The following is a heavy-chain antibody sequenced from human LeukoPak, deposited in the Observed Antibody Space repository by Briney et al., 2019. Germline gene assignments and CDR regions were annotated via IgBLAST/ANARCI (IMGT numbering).Heavy chain of an antibody. Sequence: GGSLRLSCAASGFTFSSYGMHWARQAPGKGLEWVAVISYDGSNKYYADSVKGRFTISRDNSKNTLYLQMNSLRAEDTAVYYCAKGSMVTPAVGGDYWGQGTLVTVSS. D-gene: IGHD4-23*01. J-gene: IGHJ4*02. CDR2: ISYDGSNK. CDR1: GFTFSSYG. CDR3: AKGSMVTPAVGGDY. V-gene: IGHV3-30*18.